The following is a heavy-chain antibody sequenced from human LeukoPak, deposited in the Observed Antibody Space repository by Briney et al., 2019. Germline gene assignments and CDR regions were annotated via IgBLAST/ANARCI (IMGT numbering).Heavy chain of an antibody. D-gene: IGHD3-22*01. V-gene: IGHV3-21*01. CDR3: AREHSGGGNYYDSSGYYRSFDY. CDR2: ISSSGSYI. CDR1: GFTFSSYS. J-gene: IGHJ4*02. Sequence: GGSLRLSCAPSGFTFSSYSMNWVRQAPGKGLEWVSYISSSGSYIYYADSVKGRFTISRDNAKNSLYLQMSSLRVEDTAVYYCAREHSGGGNYYDSSGYYRSFDYWGQGTPVTVSS.